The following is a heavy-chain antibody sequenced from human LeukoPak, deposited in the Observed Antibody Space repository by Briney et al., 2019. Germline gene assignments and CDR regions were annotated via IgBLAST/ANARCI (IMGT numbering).Heavy chain of an antibody. J-gene: IGHJ4*02. V-gene: IGHV1-46*01. CDR1: GYTFTSYY. Sequence: ASVKVSCKASGYTFTSYYMHWVRQAPGQGLEWMGIINPSGGSTSYAQKFQGGVTMTRAASTSTVYMELSSLRSEDTAVYYCASEGAYSGSYPPGYWGQGTLVSVCS. CDR3: ASEGAYSGSYPPGY. D-gene: IGHD1-26*01. CDR2: INPSGGST.